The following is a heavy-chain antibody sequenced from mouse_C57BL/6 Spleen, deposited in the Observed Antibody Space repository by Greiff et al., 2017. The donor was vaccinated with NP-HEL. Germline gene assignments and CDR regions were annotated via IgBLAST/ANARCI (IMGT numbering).Heavy chain of an antibody. V-gene: IGHV1-42*01. CDR1: GYSFTGYY. CDR3: ARLDLDGAY. Sequence: EVQLQQSGPELVQPGASVKISCKASGYSFTGYYMNWVKQSPEKSLEWIGEINPSTGGTTSNQKITAKATLTVDKSSNTTYMQLKSLTSEDSAVYYCARLDLDGAYWGQGTLVTVSA. CDR2: INPSTGGT. J-gene: IGHJ3*01.